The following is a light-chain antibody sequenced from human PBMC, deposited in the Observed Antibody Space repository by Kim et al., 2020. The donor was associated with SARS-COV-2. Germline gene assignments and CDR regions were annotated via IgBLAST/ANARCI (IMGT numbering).Light chain of an antibody. V-gene: IGKV3-15*01. CDR2: GAS. CDR3: QQYDSWPPLT. J-gene: IGKJ4*01. Sequence: SPGERVTLACRASQTVSNKLAWYQQTLGRAPRLLIYGASTRATGIPARFSGSGSGTDFTLTISSLQSEDFAIYYCQQYDSWPPLTFGGGTNVDIK. CDR1: QTVSNK.